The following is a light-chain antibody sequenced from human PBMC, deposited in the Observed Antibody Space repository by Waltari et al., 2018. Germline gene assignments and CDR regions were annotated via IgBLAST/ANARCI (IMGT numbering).Light chain of an antibody. CDR1: SSDVGSYNL. V-gene: IGLV2-23*02. CDR3: CSYAGSSTWV. Sequence: ALTQPASVSGSPGQSITISCTGTSSDVGSYNLVSWYQQHPGKAPKLMIYEVSKRPSGVSNRFSGSKAGNTASLTISGLQAEDEADYYCCSYAGSSTWVFGGGTKLTVL. CDR2: EVS. J-gene: IGLJ3*02.